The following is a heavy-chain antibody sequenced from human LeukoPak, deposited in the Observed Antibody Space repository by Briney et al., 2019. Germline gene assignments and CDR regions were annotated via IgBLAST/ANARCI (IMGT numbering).Heavy chain of an antibody. V-gene: IGHV3-33*01. CDR3: ARGLQGSAYSSGWFRRRGHAFDY. D-gene: IGHD6-19*01. J-gene: IGHJ4*02. CDR2: IWYDGSNK. CDR1: GFTFSSYD. Sequence: PGGSLRLSCAASGFTFSSYDMHWVRQAPGKGLEWVAVIWYDGSNKYYADSVKGRFTISRDNSKNTLYLQMNSLRAEDTAVYYCARGLQGSAYSSGWFRRRGHAFDYWGQGTLVTVSS.